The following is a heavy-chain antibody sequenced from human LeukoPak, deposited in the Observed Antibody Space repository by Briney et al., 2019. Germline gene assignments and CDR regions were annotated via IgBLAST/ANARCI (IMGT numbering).Heavy chain of an antibody. CDR3: TKEGI. Sequence: PGGSLRLSCATSGFTFSSSSMNWVRQAPGKGLEWVADIKKDGTEEHYVDSVKGRFTISRDNVKNSLYLQMNNLRAEGTADYYCTKEGIWGQGTMVTVSS. J-gene: IGHJ3*02. V-gene: IGHV3-7*05. CDR2: IKKDGTEE. CDR1: GFTFSSSS.